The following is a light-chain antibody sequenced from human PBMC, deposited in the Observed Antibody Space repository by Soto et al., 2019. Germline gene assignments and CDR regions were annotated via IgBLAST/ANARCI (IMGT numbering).Light chain of an antibody. CDR1: ISDIGAYDL. Sequence: HSVLTQPYSVSGAPGPSITISCSGTISDIGAYDLVSWYQQHPGRAPKLIIYEVSHRFSGLSYRFSGSKSGNTASLTISGLQAEDEGDYYCTSFAPGRIYVFGSGTKVTV. CDR3: TSFAPGRIYV. CDR2: EVS. V-gene: IGLV2-14*03. J-gene: IGLJ1*01.